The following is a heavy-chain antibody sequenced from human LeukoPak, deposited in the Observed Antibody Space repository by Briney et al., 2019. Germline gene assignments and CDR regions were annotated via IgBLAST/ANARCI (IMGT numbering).Heavy chain of an antibody. V-gene: IGHV3-30*18. CDR1: GFTFSSYG. D-gene: IGHD6-19*01. CDR3: AKLPGIAVAGTDY. CDR2: ISYDGSNK. Sequence: GGSLRLSCAASGFTFSSYGMHWVRQAPGKGLGWVAVISYDGSNKYYADSVKGRFTISRDNSKNTLYPQMNSLRAEDTAVYYCAKLPGIAVAGTDYWGREPWSPSPQ. J-gene: IGHJ4*02.